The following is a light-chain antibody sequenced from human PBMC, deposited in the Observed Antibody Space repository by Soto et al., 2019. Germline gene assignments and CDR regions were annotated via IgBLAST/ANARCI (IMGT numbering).Light chain of an antibody. J-gene: IGKJ4*01. V-gene: IGKV3-15*01. CDR1: QSVGTS. Sequence: EIVMTQSPATLSVSPGERATLSCRASQSVGTSLAWYQQIPGQAPRLLIYGASTRATGIPATFSGSGSGTEFTLTIGSLQSADFAVYYCQQYNRWPVTFGGGTKVDI. CDR3: QQYNRWPVT. CDR2: GAS.